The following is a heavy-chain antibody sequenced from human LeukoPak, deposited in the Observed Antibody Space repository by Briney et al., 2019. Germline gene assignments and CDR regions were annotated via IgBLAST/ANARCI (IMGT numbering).Heavy chain of an antibody. CDR1: GGTFSSYA. CDR3: AMSYRLSWFDP. D-gene: IGHD3-16*02. Sequence: ASVKVSCKASGGTFSSYAISWVRQAPGQGLEWMGGIIPIFGTANYAQKFQGRVTITADKSTSTAYMELSSLRSEDTAVYYCAMSYRLSWFDPWAREPWSPSPQ. CDR2: IIPIFGTA. V-gene: IGHV1-69*06. J-gene: IGHJ5*02.